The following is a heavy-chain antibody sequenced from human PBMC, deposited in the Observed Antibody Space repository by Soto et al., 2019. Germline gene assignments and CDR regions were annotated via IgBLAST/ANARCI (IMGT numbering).Heavy chain of an antibody. D-gene: IGHD3-16*02. CDR2: INPNSGGT. CDR1: GYTFTGYY. J-gene: IGHJ3*02. Sequence: ASVKVSCKASGYTFTGYYMHWVRQAPGQGLEWMGWINPNSGGTNYAQKFQGWVTMTRDTSISTAYMELSRLRSDDTAVYYCARAFPWGSYRVVPGDAFDIWGQGTMVTVSS. CDR3: ARAFPWGSYRVVPGDAFDI. V-gene: IGHV1-2*04.